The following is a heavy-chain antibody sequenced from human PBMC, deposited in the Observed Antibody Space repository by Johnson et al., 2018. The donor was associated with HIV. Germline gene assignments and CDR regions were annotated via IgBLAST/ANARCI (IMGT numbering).Heavy chain of an antibody. CDR1: GFTFDEYD. CDR3: ASADYNWVSPGAFDI. Sequence: VQLVESGGGVARPGGSLRLSCEASGFTFDEYDMSWVRQAPGKGLEWVSGINWNGATPGSADSVKGRFTISRDNAKNFLYLQMNSLRAEDTALYYCASADYNWVSPGAFDIWGQGTTVTVSS. J-gene: IGHJ3*02. D-gene: IGHD1-20*01. V-gene: IGHV3-20*04. CDR2: INWNGATP.